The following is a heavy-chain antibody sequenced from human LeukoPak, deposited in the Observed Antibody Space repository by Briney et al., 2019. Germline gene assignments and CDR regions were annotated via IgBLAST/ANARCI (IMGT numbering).Heavy chain of an antibody. D-gene: IGHD3-22*01. CDR1: GYTFTSYD. CDR3: AREYDSTDDAFDI. CDR2: MNPNSGNT. J-gene: IGHJ3*02. Sequence: ASVKVSCKASGYTFTSYDINWVRQATGQGLEWMGWMNPNSGNTGYAQKFQGRVTMTRNTSTSTAYMELSSLRSEDTAVYYCAREYDSTDDAFDIWGQGTMVTVSS. V-gene: IGHV1-8*01.